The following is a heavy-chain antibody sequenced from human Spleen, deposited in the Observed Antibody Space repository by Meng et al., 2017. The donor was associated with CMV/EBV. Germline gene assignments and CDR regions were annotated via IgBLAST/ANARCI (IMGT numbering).Heavy chain of an antibody. CDR1: GYTFTGYY. D-gene: IGHD1-1*01. Sequence: ASVKVSCKASGYTFTGYYIHWVRQAPGQGLEWMGWINPNTGGTNYAQNFQGRVTMTRDTSISAVYMELSRLRSDDTAVYYCASGDELDPGHYWGQGTLVTVSS. CDR2: INPNTGGT. J-gene: IGHJ4*02. V-gene: IGHV1-2*02. CDR3: ASGDELDPGHY.